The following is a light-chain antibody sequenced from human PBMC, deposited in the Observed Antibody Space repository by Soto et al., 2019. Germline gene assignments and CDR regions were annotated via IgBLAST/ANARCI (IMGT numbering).Light chain of an antibody. CDR3: HQYDSYSPYT. V-gene: IGKV1-5*01. J-gene: IGKJ2*01. Sequence: DIQMTQSPSTLSASVGDRVTITCRASQSISNWLAWYQQKPGKAPKLLIYDASSLESGVPSRFSGSGSGGEFALTFSSLQPDDCENDCCHQYDSYSPYTFGQGTKLDIK. CDR1: QSISNW. CDR2: DAS.